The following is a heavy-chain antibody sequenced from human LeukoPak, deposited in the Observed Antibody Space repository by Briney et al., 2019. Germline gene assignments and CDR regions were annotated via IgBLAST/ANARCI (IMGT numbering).Heavy chain of an antibody. CDR2: IRFDGSDK. D-gene: IGHD2-2*01. CDR3: AKDLVPAATRYSSGT. CDR1: GFTFSHYG. J-gene: IGHJ4*02. Sequence: TGGSLRLSCVASGFTFSHYGMHWVRQAPGKGLEWVTFIRFDGSDKYYADFVKGRFTISRDNPKNTLYLQMNSLRAEDTALYYCAKDLVPAATRYSSGTWGQGTLVTVSS. V-gene: IGHV3-30*02.